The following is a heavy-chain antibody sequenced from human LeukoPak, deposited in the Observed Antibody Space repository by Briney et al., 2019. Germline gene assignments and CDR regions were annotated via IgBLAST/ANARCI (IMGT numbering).Heavy chain of an antibody. CDR1: GYTFTSYG. V-gene: IGHV1-18*01. Sequence: GASVKVSCKASGYTFTSYGISWVRQAPGQGLEWMGWISAYNGNTNYAQKLQGRVTMTTDTSTSTAYMELRSLRSDDTAVYYCAGSSHSVLLLWFGELLAWGRGTLVTVSS. CDR3: AGSSHSVLLLWFGELLA. CDR2: ISAYNGNT. D-gene: IGHD3-10*01. J-gene: IGHJ5*02.